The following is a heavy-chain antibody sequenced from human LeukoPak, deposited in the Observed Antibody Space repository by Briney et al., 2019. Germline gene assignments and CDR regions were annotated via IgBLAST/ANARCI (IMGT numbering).Heavy chain of an antibody. Sequence: SETLSLTCTVSGGSISSYYWSWIRQPPGKGLEWIGYIYYSGSTNYNPSLKSRVTISVDTSKNQFSLKLSSVTAADTAVYYCARGTVEYSSSVDVSSGCWFDPWGQGTLVTVSS. CDR3: ARGTVEYSSSVDVSSGCWFDP. D-gene: IGHD6-6*01. CDR2: IYYSGST. J-gene: IGHJ5*02. V-gene: IGHV4-59*01. CDR1: GGSISSYY.